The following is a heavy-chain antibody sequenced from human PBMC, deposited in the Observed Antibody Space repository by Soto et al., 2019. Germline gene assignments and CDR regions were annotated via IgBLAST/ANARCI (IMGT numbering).Heavy chain of an antibody. D-gene: IGHD1-1*01. CDR3: ARGRYGDY. Sequence: QVHLVQSGAEVKKPGASVKVSCKASGYTFTSYGIAWMRQAPGQGLEWMGWISAHNGTTDSPQKLQGRVIVTRDTSTSTAYMELRSLISDDTAVDYCARGRYGDYWGQGALVTVSS. V-gene: IGHV1-18*01. CDR2: ISAHNGTT. J-gene: IGHJ4*02. CDR1: GYTFTSYG.